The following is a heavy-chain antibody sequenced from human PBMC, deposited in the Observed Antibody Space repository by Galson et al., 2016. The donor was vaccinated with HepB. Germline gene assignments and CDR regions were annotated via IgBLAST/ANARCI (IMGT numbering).Heavy chain of an antibody. D-gene: IGHD3-10*01. V-gene: IGHV3-23*01. J-gene: IGHJ4*02. CDR2: ISGSGDRT. CDR3: AKESPYASRANRLYYFDY. Sequence: SLRLSCAASGFTFSSYAMSWVRQAPGKGLEWVSAISGSGDRTYYADSVQGRFTISRDNSRNTVYLQMNSPRADDTALYYCAKESPYASRANRLYYFDYWGQGTLVTVSS. CDR1: GFTFSSYA.